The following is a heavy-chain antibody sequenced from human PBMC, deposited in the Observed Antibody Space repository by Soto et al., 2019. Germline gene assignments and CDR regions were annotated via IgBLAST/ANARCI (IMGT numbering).Heavy chain of an antibody. Sequence: QVQLVQSGAEVKKPGSSVKVSCKASGGTFSSYAIDWVRQSPGQGLEWMGGIIPIFGTANYAQKFQGRITITADESTSTAYMELRSLRSEDTSVYYCARGVHYDSSGFYYFYWGQGTLVTVSS. D-gene: IGHD3-22*01. V-gene: IGHV1-69*01. J-gene: IGHJ4*02. CDR3: ARGVHYDSSGFYYFY. CDR1: GGTFSSYA. CDR2: IIPIFGTA.